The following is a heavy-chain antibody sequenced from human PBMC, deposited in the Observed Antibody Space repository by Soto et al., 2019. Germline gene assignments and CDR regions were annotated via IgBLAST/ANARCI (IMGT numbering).Heavy chain of an antibody. CDR1: GYTFTSYG. D-gene: IGHD2-2*01. CDR3: ARDQANGIVVVPAASRFDWYFDL. CDR2: ISAYNGNT. V-gene: IGHV1-18*01. Sequence: ASVKVSCKASGYTFTSYGISWVRQAPGQGLEWMGWISAYNGNTNYAQKHQGRVTMTTDTSTSTAYMELRSLRSEDTAVYYCARDQANGIVVVPAASRFDWYFDLWGRGTLVTVSS. J-gene: IGHJ2*01.